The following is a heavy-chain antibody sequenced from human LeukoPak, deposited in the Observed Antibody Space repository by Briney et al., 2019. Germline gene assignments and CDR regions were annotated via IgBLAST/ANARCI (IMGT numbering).Heavy chain of an antibody. J-gene: IGHJ5*02. CDR1: GFSLTTSGVG. CDR3: AHRRDSNGYQYRWWFAP. CDR2: INWDDQK. Sequence: SGPTLVNPTQTLTLTCTFSGFSLTTSGVGVGWIRQPPRKAMEWLPLINWDDQKVYSPSLQSRLSITKDTSKNQVVLTMTNVDPVDTATYYCAHRRDSNGYQYRWWFAPWGQGTLVTVSS. V-gene: IGHV2-5*02. D-gene: IGHD3-22*01.